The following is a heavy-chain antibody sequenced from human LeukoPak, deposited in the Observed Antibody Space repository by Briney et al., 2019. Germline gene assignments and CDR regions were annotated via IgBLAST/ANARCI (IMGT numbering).Heavy chain of an antibody. V-gene: IGHV3-21*01. Sequence: RGSLRLSCAASGFTFSSYNMKWVRQAPGKGLEWVSSLGSRSSYIFYADSVKGRFTISRDNAKKSLYLQMNSLRAEDTAVYYCASGVNYFDYWGQGTLVTVSA. J-gene: IGHJ4*02. D-gene: IGHD3-3*01. CDR3: ASGVNYFDY. CDR1: GFTFSSYN. CDR2: LGSRSSYI.